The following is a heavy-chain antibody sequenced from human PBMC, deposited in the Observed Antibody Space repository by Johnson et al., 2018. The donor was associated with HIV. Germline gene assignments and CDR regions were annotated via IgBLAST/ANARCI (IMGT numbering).Heavy chain of an antibody. J-gene: IGHJ3*02. Sequence: VQLVESRAALVHPGASLRLSCAAPGFPFRSYAMSWFRQAPGTAPAPVPGTSWHSGSIGYADSVTGRFTISRDTAKNSLYLQMTSLKPEDTAVYYCARTHIVGPDDAFDIWGQGTMVTVSS. CDR3: ARTHIVGPDDAFDI. CDR2: TSWHSGSI. CDR1: GFPFRSYA. D-gene: IGHD2-21*01. V-gene: IGHV3-9*01.